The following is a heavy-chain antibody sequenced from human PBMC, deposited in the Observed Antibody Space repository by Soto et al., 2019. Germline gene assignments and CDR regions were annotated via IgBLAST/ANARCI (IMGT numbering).Heavy chain of an antibody. CDR3: AREMATTWYYYYGMDV. CDR2: INAGNGNT. D-gene: IGHD5-12*01. J-gene: IGHJ6*02. V-gene: IGHV1-3*01. Sequence: ASVKGSFKASGYTFTSYAMQWVRQAPGQRLEWMGWINAGNGNTKYSQKFQGRVTITRDTSASTAYMEMSSLRSEDTSVYYCAREMATTWYYYYGMDVCGQGTTVTVSS. CDR1: GYTFTSYA.